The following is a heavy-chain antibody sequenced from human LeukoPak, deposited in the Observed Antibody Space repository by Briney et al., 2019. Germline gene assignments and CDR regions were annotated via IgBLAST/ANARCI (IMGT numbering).Heavy chain of an antibody. CDR3: ARVRLYGSGSYSLDY. J-gene: IGHJ4*02. V-gene: IGHV1-69*04. Sequence: ASVKVSCKASGYTFTSYGISWVRQAPGQGLEWMGRIIPILGIANYAQKFQGRVTITADKSTSTAYMELSSLRSEDTAVYYCARVRLYGSGSYSLDYWGQGTLVTVSS. CDR1: GYTFTSYG. D-gene: IGHD3-10*01. CDR2: IIPILGIA.